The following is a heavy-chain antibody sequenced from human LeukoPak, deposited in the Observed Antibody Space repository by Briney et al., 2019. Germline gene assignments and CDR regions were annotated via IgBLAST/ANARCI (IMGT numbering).Heavy chain of an antibody. J-gene: IGHJ4*02. CDR1: GNSISDYY. CDR3: ARAGYSSSWYYFDY. D-gene: IGHD6-13*01. Sequence: SETLSLTCTVSGNSISDYYWSWIRQSAGKGLEWIGRIYNNASPNYSPSLKSRVTISVDTSKNQFSLKLSSVTAADTAVYYCARAGYSSSWYYFDYWGQGTLVTVPS. V-gene: IGHV4-4*07. CDR2: IYNNASP.